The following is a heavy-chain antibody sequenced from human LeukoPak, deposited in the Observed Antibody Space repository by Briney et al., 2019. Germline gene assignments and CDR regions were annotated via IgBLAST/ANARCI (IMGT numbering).Heavy chain of an antibody. V-gene: IGHV4-30-4*01. D-gene: IGHD1-1*01. CDR1: GGSISSGDYY. CDR3: ARDTTGTTDGFFDY. J-gene: IGHJ4*02. CDR2: IYYSGST. Sequence: SETLSLTCTVSGGSISSGDYYWSWIRQPPGKGLEWIGYIYYSGSTYYNPSLKSRVTISVDTSKNQFSLKLSSVTAAVTAVYYCARDTTGTTDGFFDYWGQGTLVTVSS.